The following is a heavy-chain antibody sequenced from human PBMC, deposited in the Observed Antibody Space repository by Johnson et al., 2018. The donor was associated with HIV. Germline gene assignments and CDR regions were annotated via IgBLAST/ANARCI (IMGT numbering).Heavy chain of an antibody. CDR2: ISYDGSNK. Sequence: QVQLVESGGGVVQPGRSLRLSCAASGFTFSSYGMHWVRQAPGKGLEWVAVISYDGSNKYYADSVTGRFTISRDNSKNTLYLQMNSLRAEDTAVYYCAKEYSSPYGDYDGDAFDIWGQGTMVTVSS. CDR1: GFTFSSYG. J-gene: IGHJ3*02. V-gene: IGHV3-30*18. D-gene: IGHD4-17*01. CDR3: AKEYSSPYGDYDGDAFDI.